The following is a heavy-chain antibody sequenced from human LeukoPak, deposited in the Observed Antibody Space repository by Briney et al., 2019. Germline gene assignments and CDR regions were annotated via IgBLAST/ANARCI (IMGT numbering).Heavy chain of an antibody. D-gene: IGHD2-15*01. CDR3: ARPSSGGSRYDY. V-gene: IGHV1-2*02. CDR1: GYTFTGYY. J-gene: IGHJ4*02. Sequence: ASVKVSCKASGYTFTGYYMHWVRQAPGQGLEWMGWINPNSGGTNYAQKLQGRVTMTRDTSISTAYMELSRLRSDDTAVYYCARPSSGGSRYDYWGQGTLVTVSS. CDR2: INPNSGGT.